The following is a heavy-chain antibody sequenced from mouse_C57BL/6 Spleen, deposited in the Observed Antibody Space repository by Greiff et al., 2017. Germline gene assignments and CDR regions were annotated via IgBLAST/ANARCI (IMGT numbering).Heavy chain of an antibody. D-gene: IGHD2-10*02. CDR3: AGYGNYVAY. Sequence: QVQLQQPGAELVKPGASVKLSCKASGYTFTSYWMQWVKQRPGQGLEWIGEIDPSDSYTNYNQKFKGKATLTVDTSSSTAYMQLSSLTSEDSAVYYCAGYGNYVAYWGQGTLVTVSA. CDR2: IDPSDSYT. J-gene: IGHJ3*01. CDR1: GYTFTSYW. V-gene: IGHV1-50*01.